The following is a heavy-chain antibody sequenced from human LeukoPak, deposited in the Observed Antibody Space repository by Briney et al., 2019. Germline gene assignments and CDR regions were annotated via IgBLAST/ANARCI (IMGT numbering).Heavy chain of an antibody. CDR1: GGPFSSYY. CDR2: ISGSGGST. V-gene: IGHV3-23*01. CDR3: AKGGRAGVYSGSYYFDY. J-gene: IGHJ4*02. Sequence: ETLSLTCAVYGGPFSSYYWTWIRQSPGKGLEWVSAISGSGGSTYYADSVKGRFTISRDNSKNTLYLQMNSLRAEDTAVYYCAKGGRAGVYSGSYYFDYWGQGTLVTVSS. D-gene: IGHD1-26*01.